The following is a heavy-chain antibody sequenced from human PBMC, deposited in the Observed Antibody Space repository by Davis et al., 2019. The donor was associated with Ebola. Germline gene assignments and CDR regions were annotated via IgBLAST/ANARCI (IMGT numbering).Heavy chain of an antibody. V-gene: IGHV3-30-3*01. D-gene: IGHD2-2*01. J-gene: IGHJ6*03. CDR3: ARDALLGSTNPRLFYYYYYMDV. CDR1: GFTFSSYA. Sequence: PGGSLRLSCAASGFTFSSYAMHWVRQAPGKGLEWVAVISYDGSNKYYADSVKGRFTISRDNSKNTLYLQMNSLRAEDTAVYYCARDALLGSTNPRLFYYYYYMDVWGKGTTVTVSS. CDR2: ISYDGSNK.